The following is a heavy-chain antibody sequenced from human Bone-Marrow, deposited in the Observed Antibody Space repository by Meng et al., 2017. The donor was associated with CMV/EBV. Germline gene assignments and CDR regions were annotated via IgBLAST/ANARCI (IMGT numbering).Heavy chain of an antibody. CDR2: IYHSGST. CDR1: GGSISSSNW. Sequence: SETLSLTCAVSGGSISSSNWWSWVRQPPGKGLEWIGEIYHSGSTNYNPSLKSRVTISVDTSKNQFSLKLSSVTAADTAVYYCARAIVGYCSSTSCYIEAFDIWGQGTMVTVSS. D-gene: IGHD2-2*02. V-gene: IGHV4-4*02. J-gene: IGHJ3*02. CDR3: ARAIVGYCSSTSCYIEAFDI.